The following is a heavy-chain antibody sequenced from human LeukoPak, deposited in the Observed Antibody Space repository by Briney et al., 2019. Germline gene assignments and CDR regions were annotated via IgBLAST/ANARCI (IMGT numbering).Heavy chain of an antibody. D-gene: IGHD1-7*01. CDR3: ATGITGTTRWFDP. CDR1: GYTLTELS. CDR2: FDPEDGET. V-gene: IGHV1-24*01. Sequence: GASVKVSCKVSGYTLTELSMHWVRQAPRKGLEWMGGFDPEDGETIYAQKFQGRVTMTEDTSTDTAYMELSSLRSEDTAVYYCATGITGTTRWFDPWGQGTLVTVSS. J-gene: IGHJ5*02.